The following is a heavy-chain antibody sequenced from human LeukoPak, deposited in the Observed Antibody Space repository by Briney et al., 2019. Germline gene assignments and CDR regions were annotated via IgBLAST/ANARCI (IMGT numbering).Heavy chain of an antibody. Sequence: PGGSLKLSCTASGLTFSGSTVHWVRQASGKGLEWVGRMRSKANSFVTTYTTSVQGRFTISRDDSKNTAYLQMNSLRTEDTALYYCTTDQFNSFDIWGRGTMVTVSS. CDR1: GLTFSGST. V-gene: IGHV3-73*01. CDR3: TTDQFNSFDI. CDR2: MRSKANSFVT. D-gene: IGHD5-24*01. J-gene: IGHJ3*02.